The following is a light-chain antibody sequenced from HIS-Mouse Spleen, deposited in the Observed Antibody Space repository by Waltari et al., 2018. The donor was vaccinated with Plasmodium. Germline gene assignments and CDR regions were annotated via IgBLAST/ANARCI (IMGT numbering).Light chain of an antibody. J-gene: IGLJ3*02. CDR2: EDS. CDR3: YSTDSSGNHRV. V-gene: IGLV3-10*01. CDR1: ALPKKY. Sequence: SYELTQPPSVSVSPGQTARITCSGDALPKKYAYWYPQKSGQATVLVIYEDSKRPSGIPEGFSGSSSGTMATLTISGAQVEDEADYYCYSTDSSGNHRVFGGGTKLTVL.